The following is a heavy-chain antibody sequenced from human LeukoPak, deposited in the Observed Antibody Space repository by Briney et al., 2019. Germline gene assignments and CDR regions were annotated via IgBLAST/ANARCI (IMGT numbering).Heavy chain of an antibody. J-gene: IGHJ4*02. Sequence: ASVKVSCKASGYTFTSYYMHWVRQAPGQGLEWMGIINPSGGSTSYAQKFKGRVTMTRDMSTSTVYMELSSLRSEDTAVYYCAREREILQPFDYWGQGTLVTVSS. CDR2: INPSGGST. V-gene: IGHV1-46*01. CDR1: GYTFTSYY. D-gene: IGHD1-26*01. CDR3: AREREILQPFDY.